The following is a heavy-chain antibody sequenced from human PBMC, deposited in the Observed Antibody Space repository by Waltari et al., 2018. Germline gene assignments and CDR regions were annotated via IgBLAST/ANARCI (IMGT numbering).Heavy chain of an antibody. Sequence: LQMVQSGAEVKKPGSAVTLCCQASGYTFPSSYMHWLRQAPAHGLEWMGIINPSGGSTSYAQKFQGRVTMTRDTSTSTVYMELSSLRSEDTAVYYCARDYCSSTSCFVGSWFDPWGQGTLVTVSS. CDR3: ARDYCSSTSCFVGSWFDP. J-gene: IGHJ5*02. D-gene: IGHD2-2*01. CDR1: GYTFPSSY. V-gene: IGHV1-46*01. CDR2: INPSGGST.